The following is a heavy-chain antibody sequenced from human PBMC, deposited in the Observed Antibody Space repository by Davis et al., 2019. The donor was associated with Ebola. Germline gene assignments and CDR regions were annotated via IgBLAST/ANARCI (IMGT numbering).Heavy chain of an antibody. Sequence: ASVKVSCKASGYTFTNYGISWVRQAPGQGLEWMGWISAHNGNTNTAQNFQGRVTMTTDKSTSIAYMELRSLRSDDTAVYYCARVSEDYDPWSAYLYYFDRWGQGTLVTVSS. J-gene: IGHJ4*02. D-gene: IGHD3-3*01. CDR3: ARVSEDYDPWSAYLYYFDR. V-gene: IGHV1-18*04. CDR2: ISAHNGNT. CDR1: GYTFTNYG.